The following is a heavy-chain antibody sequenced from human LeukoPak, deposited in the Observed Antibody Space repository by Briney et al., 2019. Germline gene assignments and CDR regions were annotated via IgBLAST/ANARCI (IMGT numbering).Heavy chain of an antibody. CDR1: GYTFTGSY. J-gene: IGHJ4*02. Sequence: ASVKVSCKASGYTFTGSYMHWVRQAPGQGLEWMGWINPNSGGTNYAQKFQGRVTMTRDTSISTAYMELSRLRSDDTAVYYCARDRSPRPHFDYWGQGTLVTVSS. CDR3: ARDRSPRPHFDY. V-gene: IGHV1-2*02. CDR2: INPNSGGT.